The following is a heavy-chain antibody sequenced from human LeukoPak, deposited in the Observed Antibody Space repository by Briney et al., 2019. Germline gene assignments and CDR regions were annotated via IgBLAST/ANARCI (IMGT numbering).Heavy chain of an antibody. CDR3: AKMVGATNPLFFFDY. CDR2: ISYDGSNK. D-gene: IGHD1-26*01. Sequence: SGGSLRLSCAASGFTFSSYGMHWVRQAPGKGLEWVAVISYDGSNKYYADSVKGRFTISRDNSKNTLYLQMNSLRAEDTAVYYCAKMVGATNPLFFFDYWGQGTLVTVSS. CDR1: GFTFSSYG. J-gene: IGHJ4*02. V-gene: IGHV3-30*18.